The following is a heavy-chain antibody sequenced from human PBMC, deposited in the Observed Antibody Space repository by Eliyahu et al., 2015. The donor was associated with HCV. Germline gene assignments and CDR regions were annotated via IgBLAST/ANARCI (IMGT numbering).Heavy chain of an antibody. CDR3: GRDPSSIVGADF. V-gene: IGHV3-48*01. Sequence: EVQLVESGGGLVQPGGSLRLSCAASGFTFNNFSMNWVRQAPGKGLEWVSFISRRSRNIYYADSVQGRFTISRDNAKNSLYLQMNSLRAEDTAVYYCGRDPSSIVGADFWGQGTLVTVSS. D-gene: IGHD1-26*01. CDR2: ISRRSRNI. J-gene: IGHJ4*02. CDR1: GFTFNNFS.